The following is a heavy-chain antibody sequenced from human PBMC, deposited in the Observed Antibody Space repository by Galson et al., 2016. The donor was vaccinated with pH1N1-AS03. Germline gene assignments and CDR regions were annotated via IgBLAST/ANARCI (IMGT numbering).Heavy chain of an antibody. CDR3: ATAVRYYFDP. D-gene: IGHD1-26*01. CDR1: GFTSSRYW. J-gene: IGHJ5*02. Sequence: SLRLSCAASGFTSSRYWMSWVRQAPGKGPEWVANIKQDGSEKYYVDSVKGRFTISRDNAKNSLFLQMNSLRAEDTAVYYCATAVRYYFDPWGHGTLVTVSS. CDR2: IKQDGSEK. V-gene: IGHV3-7*03.